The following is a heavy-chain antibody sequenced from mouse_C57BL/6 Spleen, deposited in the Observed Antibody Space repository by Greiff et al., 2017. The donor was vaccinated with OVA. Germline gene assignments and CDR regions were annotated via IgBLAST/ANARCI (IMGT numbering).Heavy chain of an antibody. J-gene: IGHJ3*01. CDR3: TREGVTTVAPAY. CDR1: GFTFSSYA. D-gene: IGHD1-1*01. Sequence: EVKVVESGEGLVKPGGSLKLSCAASGFTFSSYAMSWVRQTPEKRLEWVAYISSGGDYIYYADTVQGRFTISRDNARNTLYLQMSSLKSEDTAMYYCTREGVTTVAPAYWGQGTLVTVSA. CDR2: ISSGGDYI. V-gene: IGHV5-9-1*02.